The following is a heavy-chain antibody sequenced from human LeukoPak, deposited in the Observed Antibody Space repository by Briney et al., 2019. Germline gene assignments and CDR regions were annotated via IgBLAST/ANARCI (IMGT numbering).Heavy chain of an antibody. V-gene: IGHV3-23*01. J-gene: IGHJ4*02. CDR1: GFTFSSYA. CDR2: ISTNGGST. D-gene: IGHD4-17*01. CDR3: ARERGAYIDY. Sequence: GGSLRLSCEASGFTFSSYAMSWVRQAPEKGLEWVSGISTNGGSTSYADSVKGRLTISRDNSKNTLYLQMNSLRADDAAVYYCARERGAYIDYWGQGTLVTVSS.